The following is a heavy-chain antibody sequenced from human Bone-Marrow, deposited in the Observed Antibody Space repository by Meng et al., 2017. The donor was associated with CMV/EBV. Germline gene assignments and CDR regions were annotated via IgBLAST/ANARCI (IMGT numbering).Heavy chain of an antibody. J-gene: IGHJ6*01. CDR2: IYHSGST. Sequence: SETLSLTCTVSGYSISSGYYWGWIRQPPGKGLEWIGSIYHSGSTYYNPSLKSRVTISVDTSKNQFSLKLSSVTAADTAVYYCALGGEITIFGVVIAGGMYVW. V-gene: IGHV4-38-2*02. D-gene: IGHD3-3*01. CDR1: GYSISSGYY. CDR3: ALGGEITIFGVVIAGGMYV.